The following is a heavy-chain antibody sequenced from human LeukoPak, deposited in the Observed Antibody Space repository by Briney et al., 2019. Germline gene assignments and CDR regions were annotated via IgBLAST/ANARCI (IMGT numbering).Heavy chain of an antibody. Sequence: GESLKISCQGSGYTFTSHWIGWVRQMPGKGLEWMGLIYAGDSDTRYSPSFQGQVTISVDKSISTAYLQRSSLKASDSAMYYCARLATGAPLDYWGQGTRVTVSS. J-gene: IGHJ4*02. CDR3: ARLATGAPLDY. CDR1: GYTFTSHW. D-gene: IGHD3-10*01. V-gene: IGHV5-51*01. CDR2: IYAGDSDT.